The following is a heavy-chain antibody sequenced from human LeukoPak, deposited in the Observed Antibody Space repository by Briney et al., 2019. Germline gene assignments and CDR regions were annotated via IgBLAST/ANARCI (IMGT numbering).Heavy chain of an antibody. CDR3: ANNWNTDC. J-gene: IGHJ4*02. Sequence: GGSLRLSCAASGFTFSSYSMNWVRQAPGKGLEWVSSISGSSSYIYYADSVKGRFTISRDNAKNSLYLQMSSLRADDTAVYYCANNWNTDCWGQGTLVTVSS. CDR1: GFTFSSYS. CDR2: ISGSSSYI. D-gene: IGHD1-1*01. V-gene: IGHV3-21*04.